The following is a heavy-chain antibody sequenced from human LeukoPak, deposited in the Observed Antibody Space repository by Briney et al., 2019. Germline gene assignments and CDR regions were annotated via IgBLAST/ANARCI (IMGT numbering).Heavy chain of an antibody. CDR1: GFTFSSYS. V-gene: IGHV3-21*01. CDR3: ARDHGRSWYDYFDF. D-gene: IGHD6-13*01. CDR2: ISSSSSYI. Sequence: GGSLRLSCAASGFTFSSYSMNWVRQAPGKGLEWVSSISSSSSYIYYADSVKGRFTISRDNAKNSLYLQMNSLRAEDTAVYYCARDHGRSWYDYFDFWGQGTLVNVSS. J-gene: IGHJ4*02.